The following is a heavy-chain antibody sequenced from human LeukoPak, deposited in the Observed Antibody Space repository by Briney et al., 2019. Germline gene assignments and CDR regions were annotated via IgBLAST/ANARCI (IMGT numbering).Heavy chain of an antibody. D-gene: IGHD3-16*01. Sequence: SETLSLTCTVSGGSISSGSYYWSWIRQPAGKGLEWIGRIYTSGSTNYNPSLKSRVTISVDTSKNQFSLKLSSVTAADTAVYYCARLRRGDPIENWGQGTLVTVSS. V-gene: IGHV4-61*02. CDR1: GGSISSGSYY. J-gene: IGHJ4*02. CDR3: ARLRRGDPIEN. CDR2: IYTSGST.